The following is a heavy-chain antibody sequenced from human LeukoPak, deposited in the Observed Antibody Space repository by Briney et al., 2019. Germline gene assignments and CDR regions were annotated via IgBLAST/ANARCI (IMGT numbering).Heavy chain of an antibody. J-gene: IGHJ4*02. V-gene: IGHV4-59*02. CDR2: FYYSGNT. CDR1: GGSVSTYY. Sequence: SETLSLTCTVSGGSVSTYYWNWVRHPPGKGLEWIGFFYYSGNTNYNPSLKSRVTISVDTSKNQFSLRLNSVTAADTAVYYCARGLSIAVADTKPYYFDYWGQGTLVTVSS. CDR3: ARGLSIAVADTKPYYFDY. D-gene: IGHD6-19*01.